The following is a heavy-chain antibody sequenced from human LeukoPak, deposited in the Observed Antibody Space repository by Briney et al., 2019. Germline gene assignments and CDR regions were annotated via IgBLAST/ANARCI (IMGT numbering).Heavy chain of an antibody. Sequence: ETLSLTCAVYGGSFSGYYWSWIRQPPGKGLEWVANINQDGSEKYYLDSAKGRFTISRDNARNSLYLQVNSLRAEDTAVYYCARGGTSGYSSTRHFWGGNYYFDYWGQGSLVTVSS. CDR3: ARGGTSGYSSTRHFWGGNYYFDY. CDR1: GGSFSGYY. V-gene: IGHV3-7*01. CDR2: INQDGSEK. J-gene: IGHJ4*02. D-gene: IGHD2-2*01.